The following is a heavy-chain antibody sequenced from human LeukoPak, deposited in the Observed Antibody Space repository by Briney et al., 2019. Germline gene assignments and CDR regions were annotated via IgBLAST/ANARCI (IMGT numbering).Heavy chain of an antibody. Sequence: SETLSLTCTVSGGSISSGDYYWSWIRQPPGKGLEWIGYIYYSGSTYYNPSLKSRVTISVDTSKNQFSLKLSSVTAADTAVYYCARDTYYYDSSVYWSLLFPNAFDIWGQGTMVTVSS. V-gene: IGHV4-30-4*01. CDR2: IYYSGST. CDR1: GGSISSGDYY. CDR3: ARDTYYYDSSVYWSLLFPNAFDI. J-gene: IGHJ3*02. D-gene: IGHD3-22*01.